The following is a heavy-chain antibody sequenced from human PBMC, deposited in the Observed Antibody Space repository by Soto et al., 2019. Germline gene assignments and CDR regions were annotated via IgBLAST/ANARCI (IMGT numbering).Heavy chain of an antibody. CDR1: GDSVSSSSVT. CDR3: VRVIGNRWLEY. CDR2: TYYRSKWYN. V-gene: IGHV6-1*01. D-gene: IGHD3-16*02. J-gene: IGHJ4*02. Sequence: SQTLSLTCAISGDSVSSSSVTWNWIRQSPSRGLEGLGRTYYRSKWYNDYAESVKSRITINPDTSKNQFSLHLNSVTPEDTAVYYRVRVIGNRWLEYWGQGTLVTVSS.